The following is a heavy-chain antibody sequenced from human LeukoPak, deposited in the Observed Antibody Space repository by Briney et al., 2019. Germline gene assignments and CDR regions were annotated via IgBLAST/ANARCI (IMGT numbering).Heavy chain of an antibody. D-gene: IGHD3-22*01. J-gene: IGHJ4*02. CDR1: GFTFSSYA. V-gene: IGHV3-30-3*01. CDR3: ARDPDSSGYYAYYFDY. Sequence: GGSLRLSCAASGFTFSSYAVHWVRQAPGKGLEWVAVISYDGSNKYYADSVKGRFTISRDNSKNTLYLQMNSLRAEDTAVYYCARDPDSSGYYAYYFDYWGQGTLVTVSS. CDR2: ISYDGSNK.